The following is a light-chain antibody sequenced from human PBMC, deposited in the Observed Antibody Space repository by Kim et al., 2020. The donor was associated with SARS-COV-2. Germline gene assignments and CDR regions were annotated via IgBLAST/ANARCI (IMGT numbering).Light chain of an antibody. V-gene: IGLV3-1*01. CDR1: KLGDKY. J-gene: IGLJ2*01. CDR2: QDS. CDR3: QGWDSSTVV. Sequence: SYELTQPPSVSVSPGQTASITCSGDKLGDKYACWYQQKPGQSPVLVIYQDSKRPSGIPERFSGSNSWNTATLTISGTQAMDEADYYCQGWDSSTVVFGGGTKVTVL.